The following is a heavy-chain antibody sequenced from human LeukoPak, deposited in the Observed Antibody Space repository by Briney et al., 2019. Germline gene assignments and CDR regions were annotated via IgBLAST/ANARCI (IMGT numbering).Heavy chain of an antibody. J-gene: IGHJ5*02. CDR2: INPSGGST. CDR1: GYTFTSYY. CDR3: ARDGLLWFGELLYWFDP. D-gene: IGHD3-10*01. V-gene: IGHV1-46*01. Sequence: ASVKVSCKASGYTFTSYYMHWARQAPGQGLEWMGIINPSGGSTSYAQKFQGRVTMTRDMSTSTVYMELSSLRSDDTAVYYCARDGLLWFGELLYWFDPWGQGTLVTVSS.